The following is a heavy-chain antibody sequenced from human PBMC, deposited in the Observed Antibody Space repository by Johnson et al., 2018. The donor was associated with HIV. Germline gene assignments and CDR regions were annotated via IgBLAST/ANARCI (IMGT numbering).Heavy chain of an antibody. CDR1: GFTFSSYG. D-gene: IGHD7-27*01. CDR3: ARGGDDAFDI. Sequence: QVQLVESGGGVVQPGRSLRLSCAASGFTFSSYGMHWVRQAPGKGLEWVAVISYDGSNKYYADSVKGRFTISRDNAKNSLYLQMNSLRAEDTAVYYCARGGDDAFDIWGQGTMVTVSS. CDR2: ISYDGSNK. J-gene: IGHJ3*02. V-gene: IGHV3-30*03.